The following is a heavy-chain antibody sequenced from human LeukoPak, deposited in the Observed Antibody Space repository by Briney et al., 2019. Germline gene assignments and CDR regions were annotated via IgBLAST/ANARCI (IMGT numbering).Heavy chain of an antibody. CDR3: ASSGYCSSTSCYDSSPYYYGMDV. D-gene: IGHD2-2*01. CDR2: IYYSGST. Sequence: KASETLSLTCTVSGGSISSYYWSWIRQPPGKGLEWIGYIYYSGSTNYNPSLKSRVTISVDTSKNQFSLKLSSVTAADTAVYYCASSGYCSSTSCYDSSPYYYGMDVWGQGTTVTVSS. V-gene: IGHV4-59*08. J-gene: IGHJ6*02. CDR1: GGSISSYY.